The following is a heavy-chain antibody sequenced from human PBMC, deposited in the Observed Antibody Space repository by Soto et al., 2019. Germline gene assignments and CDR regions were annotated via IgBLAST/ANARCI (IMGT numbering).Heavy chain of an antibody. Sequence: QVQLQESGPGLVKPSQTLSLTCTVSGGSISTVDYWWSWIRQSPDMGLEWIGHIYDGGRTYNNPSLESRVTMSVDTSKSQLSLTLSSVSAVDTAVYYCARGPSGDKVDSWGQGTLVTVSS. CDR1: GGSISTVDYW. V-gene: IGHV4-30-4*01. CDR3: ARGPSGDKVDS. D-gene: IGHD7-27*01. CDR2: IYDGGRT. J-gene: IGHJ4*02.